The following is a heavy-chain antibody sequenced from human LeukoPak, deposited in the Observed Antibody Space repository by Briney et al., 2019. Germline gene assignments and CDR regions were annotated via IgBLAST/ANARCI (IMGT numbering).Heavy chain of an antibody. CDR2: FDPEDGET. Sequence: VASVKVSCKVSGYTLTELSMHWVRQAPGKGLEWMGGFDPEDGETIYAQKFQGRVTMTEDTSTDTAYMELSSLRSEDTAVYYCATHTWLRFPWGPLDYWGQGTLVTVSS. CDR1: GYTLTELS. J-gene: IGHJ4*02. D-gene: IGHD5-12*01. CDR3: ATHTWLRFPWGPLDY. V-gene: IGHV1-24*01.